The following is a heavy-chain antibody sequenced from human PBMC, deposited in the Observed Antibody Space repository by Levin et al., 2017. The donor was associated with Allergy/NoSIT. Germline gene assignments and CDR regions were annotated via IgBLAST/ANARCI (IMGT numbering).Heavy chain of an antibody. D-gene: IGHD3-16*01. V-gene: IGHV3-30*18. J-gene: IGHJ4*02. CDR3: AKDGVNYFDY. CDR2: ISYDGSNK. CDR1: RFTFSSYG. Sequence: LSLTCAASRFTFSSYGMHWVRQDPGKGLEWVAVISYDGSNKYYADSVKGRFTISRDNSKNTLYLQMNSLRAEDTAVYYCAKDGVNYFDYWGQGTLVTVSS.